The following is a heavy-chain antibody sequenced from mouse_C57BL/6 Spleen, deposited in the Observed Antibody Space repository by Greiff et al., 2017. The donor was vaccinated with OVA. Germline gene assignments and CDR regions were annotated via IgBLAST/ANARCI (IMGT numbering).Heavy chain of an antibody. CDR2: INPNYGTT. V-gene: IGHV1-39*01. Sequence: EVKLVESGPELVKPGASVKISCKASGYSFTDYNMNWVKQSNGKSLEWIGVINPNYGTTSYNQKFKGKATLTVDQSSSTAYMQLNSLTSEDSAVYYCARGDYYGSSLTGNYYFDYWGQGTTLTVSS. D-gene: IGHD1-1*01. CDR3: ARGDYYGSSLTGNYYFDY. J-gene: IGHJ2*01. CDR1: GYSFTDYN.